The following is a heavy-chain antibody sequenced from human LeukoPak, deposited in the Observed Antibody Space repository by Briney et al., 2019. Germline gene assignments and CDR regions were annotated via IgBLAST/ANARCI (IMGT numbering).Heavy chain of an antibody. CDR2: LSGSGGRT. V-gene: IGHV3-23*01. Sequence: GGSLRLSCAASGFTFSSYSMNWVRQAPGKGLEWVSGLSGSGGRTYYADSVKGRFTISRDNSKNTLYLQINSLRAEDTAVYYCAKGPSSDYFDYWGQGTLVTVSS. J-gene: IGHJ4*02. CDR3: AKGPSSDYFDY. CDR1: GFTFSSYS.